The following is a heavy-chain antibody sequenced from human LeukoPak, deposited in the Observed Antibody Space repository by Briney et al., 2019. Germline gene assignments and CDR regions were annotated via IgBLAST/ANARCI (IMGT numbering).Heavy chain of an antibody. D-gene: IGHD2-15*01. CDR1: GYSINNYW. J-gene: IGHJ5*02. CDR3: ARQEYCSGGSCYTWFDP. CDR2: IYPADSDI. Sequence: GESLKISCKGSGYSINNYWIGWVRRMPGKGLEWMGIIYPADSDIRYSPSFQGQVTISADKSISTACLQWSSLKASDTAVYYCARQEYCSGGSCYTWFDPWGQGTLVTVSS. V-gene: IGHV5-51*01.